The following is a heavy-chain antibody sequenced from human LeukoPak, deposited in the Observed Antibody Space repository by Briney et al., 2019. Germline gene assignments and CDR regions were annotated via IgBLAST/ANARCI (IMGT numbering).Heavy chain of an antibody. V-gene: IGHV1-46*01. CDR2: INPSGSIT. CDR1: GYTLSSYY. J-gene: IGHJ5*02. Sequence: ASVKVSCKASGYTLSSYYMHCIRQAPGQGLEWMGLINPSGSITTYAQKFQGRVTVTRDTSTSTVYMELRSLRSEDTAVYYCAREPTLAALTVDNWFAPWGQGTLVTVSS. CDR3: AREPTLAALTVDNWFAP. D-gene: IGHD6-13*01.